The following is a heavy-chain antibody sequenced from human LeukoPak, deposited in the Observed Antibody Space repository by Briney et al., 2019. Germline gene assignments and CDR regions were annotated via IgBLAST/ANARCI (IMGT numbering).Heavy chain of an antibody. CDR3: TTFDYAAFLI. J-gene: IGHJ3*02. CDR1: VFTSSNSC. Sequence: GGSLRLSCAVSVFTSSNSCMIWLRQSRGKGLEGVGCIKSKTDCMTRNYAAPVKSRLNISRDDSKNTLYLQMNSLKTEDTAVYYCTTFDYAAFLIWGQGTMVTVSS. V-gene: IGHV3-15*01. D-gene: IGHD4/OR15-4a*01. CDR2: IKSKTDCMTR.